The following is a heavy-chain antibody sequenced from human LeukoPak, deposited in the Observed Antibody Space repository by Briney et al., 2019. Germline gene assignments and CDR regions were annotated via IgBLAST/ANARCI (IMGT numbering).Heavy chain of an antibody. CDR2: LYSGGTA. CDR3: ARDEGAFDI. V-gene: IGHV3-53*05. J-gene: IGHJ3*02. CDR1: GFTVSSKY. Sequence: GGSLRLSCTASGFTVSSKYMSWVRQAPGQGLEWVSVLYSGGTAFYPDSVRGRFTISRDNSKNTLYLQMNSLRAEDTAVYYCARDEGAFDIWGQGTMVTVSS.